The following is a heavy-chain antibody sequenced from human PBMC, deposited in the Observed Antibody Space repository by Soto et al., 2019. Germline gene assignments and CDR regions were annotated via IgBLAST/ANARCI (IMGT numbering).Heavy chain of an antibody. CDR2: ISDSGSST. CDR1: GFTFSSYS. V-gene: IGHV3-23*01. D-gene: IGHD3-3*01. J-gene: IGHJ4*02. CDR3: AKDLVSVTIFGVVTFDF. Sequence: GGSLRLSCTASGFTFSSYSMSWVRQAPGKGLEWVGAISDSGSSTYYADPEKGRFTIARDTSKNTLYLQITSLRAEDTAVYYCAKDLVSVTIFGVVTFDFWGQGPLVTVS.